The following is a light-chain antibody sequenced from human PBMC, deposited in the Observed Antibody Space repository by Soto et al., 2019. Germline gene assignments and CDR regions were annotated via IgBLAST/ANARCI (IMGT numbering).Light chain of an antibody. V-gene: IGKV3-20*01. CDR1: QSVASSY. CDR2: SAS. Sequence: EVVLTQSPGTLSLSPGERVTLSCRASQSVASSYLAWYQQKPGRAPRLLFYSASSRATGIPDRFSGSGSGTDFTLNISRLEPEDFAVYCCHHFGSLPETFGQGTNLE. J-gene: IGKJ1*01. CDR3: HHFGSLPET.